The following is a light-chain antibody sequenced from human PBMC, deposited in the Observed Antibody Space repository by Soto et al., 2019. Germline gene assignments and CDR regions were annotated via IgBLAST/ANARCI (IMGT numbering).Light chain of an antibody. J-gene: IGKJ1*01. CDR1: QSISSW. V-gene: IGKV1-5*03. CDR3: QQYDTYWT. CDR2: KAS. Sequence: EIQMTQSPATLSASLADRVTIIFRASQSISSWLAWYQQKPGKAPKLLIYKASSLESGVPSRFSGSGSGTEFTLTISSLQPDDFATYYCQQYDTYWTFGQGTKVDIK.